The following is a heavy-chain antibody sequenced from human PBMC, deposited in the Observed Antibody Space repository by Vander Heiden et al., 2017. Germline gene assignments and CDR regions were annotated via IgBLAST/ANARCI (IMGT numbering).Heavy chain of an antibody. CDR1: GFTFSSYL. J-gene: IGHJ5*02. V-gene: IGHV3-23*01. Sequence: EVQLLASGGGLVQPGGSLRLSCAASGFTFSSYLMSWVRQAPGTGLEWVSGISGSGGTTYYADSVKGRFTISRDNSENTLYLQMNSLRAEDTAVYYCAKDSQGAYNWFDPWGQGTLVTVSS. CDR3: AKDSQGAYNWFDP. CDR2: ISGSGGTT.